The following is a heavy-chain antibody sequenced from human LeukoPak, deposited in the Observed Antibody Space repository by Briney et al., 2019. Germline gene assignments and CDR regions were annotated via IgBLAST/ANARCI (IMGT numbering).Heavy chain of an antibody. J-gene: IGHJ3*02. D-gene: IGHD1-1*01. CDR1: GFSFSSYW. CDR2: ISTEGTTT. CDR3: ARGGLEPFDI. Sequence: SGGSLRLSCAAFGFSFSSYWMHWVRQTPEKGLAWVSRISTEGTTTNHADSVKGRFTISRDDAKNTLYLQMNSLRPEDTALYYCARGGLEPFDIWGQGTMVTVSS. V-gene: IGHV3-74*01.